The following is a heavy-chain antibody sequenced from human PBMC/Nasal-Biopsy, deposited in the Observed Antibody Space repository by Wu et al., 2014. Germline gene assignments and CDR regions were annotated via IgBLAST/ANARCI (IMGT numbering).Heavy chain of an antibody. CDR2: INHSGST. Sequence: TLSLTCAVYGGSFSGYYWSWIRQPPGKGLEWIGEINHSGSTNYNPSLKSRVTISVDTSKNQFSLKLSSVTAADTAVYYCARGLRGYSYGIGKRKNYYYYMDVWGKGTTVTVSS. CDR3: ARGLRGYSYGIGKRKNYYYYMDV. J-gene: IGHJ6*03. CDR1: GGSFSGYY. D-gene: IGHD5-18*01. V-gene: IGHV4-34*01.